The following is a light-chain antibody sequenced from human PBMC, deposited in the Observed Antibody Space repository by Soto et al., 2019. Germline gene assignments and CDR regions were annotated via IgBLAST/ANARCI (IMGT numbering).Light chain of an antibody. V-gene: IGLV1-44*01. CDR1: ASNSGSNS. CDR3: AAWDDTLKAVL. Sequence: QSALTQPPSSSGTPGQRVSISCSGSASNSGSNSVNWYQQFPGTAPKLLLYRNSQRPSGVPDRFSGSKSGTSASLAISGLQSDDEGDYYCAAWDDTLKAVLFGGGTKVTVL. J-gene: IGLJ2*01. CDR2: RNS.